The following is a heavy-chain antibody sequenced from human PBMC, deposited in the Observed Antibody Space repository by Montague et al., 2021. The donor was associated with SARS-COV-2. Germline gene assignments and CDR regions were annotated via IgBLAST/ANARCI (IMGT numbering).Heavy chain of an antibody. Sequence: LRLSCTVSGGSMSDHYWAWIRQPPGKGLEWLAYIYYSGGINSNASLKSRVSMSVDTSKNQFSLKLTSVTAADTAVYYCARAVSVRRAVNWFDPWGQGTLVTVSS. D-gene: IGHD3-10*01. CDR3: ARAVSVRRAVNWFDP. J-gene: IGHJ5*02. CDR1: GGSMSDHY. CDR2: IYYSGGI. V-gene: IGHV4-59*11.